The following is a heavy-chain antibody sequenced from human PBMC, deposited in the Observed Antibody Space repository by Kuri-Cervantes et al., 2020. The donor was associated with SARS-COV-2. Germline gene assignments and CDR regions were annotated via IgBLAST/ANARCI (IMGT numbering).Heavy chain of an antibody. CDR2: IWYGGSNK. CDR3: AKDFGTYYDSSGYLKY. J-gene: IGHJ1*01. Sequence: GGSLRLSCAASGFTFSSYGMHWVRQAPGKGLEWVAVIWYGGSNKYYADSVKGRFTISRDNSKNTLYLQMNSLRAEDTAVYYCAKDFGTYYDSSGYLKYWGQGTLVTVSS. D-gene: IGHD3-22*01. CDR1: GFTFSSYG. V-gene: IGHV3-33*06.